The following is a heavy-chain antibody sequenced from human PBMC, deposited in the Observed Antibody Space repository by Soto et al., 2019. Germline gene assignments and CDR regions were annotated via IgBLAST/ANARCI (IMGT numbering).Heavy chain of an antibody. V-gene: IGHV3-48*03. J-gene: IGHJ4*02. CDR2: IGRRGDTI. Sequence: EVQLAESGGGLVQPGGSLRLSCAASGFTFSNYEMNWVRQSPGKGLEWISYIGRRGDTIYYADSVRGRFTISRDNAEKSLFLQMDSLRPEDTAVYYCVRSNSCGGKGGIYWGQGTLVTVSS. CDR3: VRSNSCGGKGGIY. CDR1: GFTFSNYE. D-gene: IGHD7-27*01.